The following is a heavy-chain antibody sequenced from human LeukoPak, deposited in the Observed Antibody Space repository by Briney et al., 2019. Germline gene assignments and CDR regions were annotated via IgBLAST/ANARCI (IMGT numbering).Heavy chain of an antibody. Sequence: GGPLRLSCVTSGFIFSSYGIHWVRQAPGKGLEWVAWHFASNKYYAESVRGRFTMSRDNSKSTLYLQMDSLRVEDTAVYYCARDLCSTTSCFDYWGQGTLVSVSS. CDR3: ARDLCSTTSCFDY. V-gene: IGHV3-33*01. D-gene: IGHD2-2*01. CDR1: GFIFSSYG. CDR2: HFASNK. J-gene: IGHJ4*02.